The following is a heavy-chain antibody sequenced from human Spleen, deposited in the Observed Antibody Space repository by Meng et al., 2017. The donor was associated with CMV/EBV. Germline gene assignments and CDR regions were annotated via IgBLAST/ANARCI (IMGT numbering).Heavy chain of an antibody. D-gene: IGHD3-10*01. Sequence: GGSLRLSCVASGFTFSTYAMSWVRQAPGKGLQWVSGISGSSVNTYYADSVKGRFTISRDNSKNTLYLQMNSLRVEETAVYYCAKDSRGDYYGSGSLSNWFDPWGQGTLVTVS. V-gene: IGHV3-23*01. J-gene: IGHJ5*02. CDR2: ISGSSVNT. CDR3: AKDSRGDYYGSGSLSNWFDP. CDR1: GFTFSTYA.